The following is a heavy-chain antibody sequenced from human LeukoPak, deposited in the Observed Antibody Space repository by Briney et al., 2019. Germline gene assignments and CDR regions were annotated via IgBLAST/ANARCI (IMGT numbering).Heavy chain of an antibody. Sequence: SETLSLTCTVSSGSISTSNYYWGWVRQPPGKALEWIGNIFYSGSTYYSPSLKSRVTISLDTSRYQFSLKLSSVTAADTAVYYCARHFPEVVAALALSYYYYMDVWGKGTTVTISS. D-gene: IGHD2-15*01. CDR2: IFYSGST. J-gene: IGHJ6*03. CDR1: SGSISTSNYY. V-gene: IGHV4-39*01. CDR3: ARHFPEVVAALALSYYYYMDV.